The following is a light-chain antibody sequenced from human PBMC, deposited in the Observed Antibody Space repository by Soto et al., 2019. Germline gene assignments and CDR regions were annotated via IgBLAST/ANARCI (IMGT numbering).Light chain of an antibody. V-gene: IGLV3-9*01. Sequence: SYELTQPLSVSVALGQTARITCGGNNIGRKSVHWYQLKPGQAPVLVIYRDNNRPAGIPERLSGSNSGNTAALTISRAQAGDEADYYCQVWDSSTAVFGTGTKLTVL. CDR3: QVWDSSTAV. CDR2: RDN. J-gene: IGLJ1*01. CDR1: NIGRKS.